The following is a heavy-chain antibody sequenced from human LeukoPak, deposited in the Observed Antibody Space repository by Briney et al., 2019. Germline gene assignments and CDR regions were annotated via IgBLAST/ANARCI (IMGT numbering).Heavy chain of an antibody. J-gene: IGHJ4*02. CDR2: ISGSDAST. Sequence: GGSLRLSCAASGFTFSSYAMSWVRQAPGKGLEWVSAISGSDASTHYADSVKGRFTISRDNSENTLYLQMNSLRADDTAVYYCAKHLSGWRFDYWGQGTLVTVSS. CDR1: GFTFSSYA. V-gene: IGHV3-23*01. D-gene: IGHD6-19*01. CDR3: AKHLSGWRFDY.